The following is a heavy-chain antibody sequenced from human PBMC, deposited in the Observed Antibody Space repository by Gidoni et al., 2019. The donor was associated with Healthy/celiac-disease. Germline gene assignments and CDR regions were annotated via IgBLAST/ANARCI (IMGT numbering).Heavy chain of an antibody. J-gene: IGHJ6*02. V-gene: IGHV3-21*01. D-gene: IGHD6-6*01. Sequence: EMQLVESGGGLVKTGGSLRLYCAASGFTFTSYSMNWVRQGPGKGLEWVSSISSSSSYIYYADSVKGRFTISRDNAKNSLYLQMNSLRAEDTAVYYCARAAWLSSSYQSSMDVWGQGTTVTVSS. CDR2: ISSSSSYI. CDR1: GFTFTSYS. CDR3: ARAAWLSSSYQSSMDV.